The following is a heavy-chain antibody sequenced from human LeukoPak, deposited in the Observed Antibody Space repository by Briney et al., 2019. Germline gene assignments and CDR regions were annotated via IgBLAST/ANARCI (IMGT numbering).Heavy chain of an antibody. CDR3: TTTGGSYPFDY. J-gene: IGHJ4*02. Sequence: GGSLRLSCAASGLTFSYAWMSWVRQTPGKGLEWVGRIKGKTDGGTIDYAAPVKGRFTISRDDSKNTLYVQMNSLKTEDTAVYYCTTTGGSYPFDYWGQGTLVTVSS. CDR2: IKGKTDGGTI. D-gene: IGHD1-26*01. CDR1: GLTFSYAW. V-gene: IGHV3-15*01.